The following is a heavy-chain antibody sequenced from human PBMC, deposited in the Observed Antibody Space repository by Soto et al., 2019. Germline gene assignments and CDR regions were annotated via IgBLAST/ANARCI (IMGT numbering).Heavy chain of an antibody. Sequence: QVQLVQSGAEVKKPGASVKVSCKASGYTFTSYAMHWVRQAPGQRLEWMGWINAGNGNTKYSQKFQGRVTITRDTSASTAYMELSSLRSEDTAVYYGARGNSGYGEFDYWGQGTLVTVSS. V-gene: IGHV1-3*01. D-gene: IGHD5-12*01. J-gene: IGHJ4*02. CDR2: INAGNGNT. CDR3: ARGNSGYGEFDY. CDR1: GYTFTSYA.